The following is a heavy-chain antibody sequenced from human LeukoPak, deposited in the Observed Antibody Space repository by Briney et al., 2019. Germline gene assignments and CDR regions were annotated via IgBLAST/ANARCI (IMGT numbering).Heavy chain of an antibody. D-gene: IGHD3-10*01. Sequence: ASVKVSCKASGYTFTGYYMHWVRQAPGQGLEWMGRINPNSGGTNHAQKFQGRVTMTRDTSISTAYMELSRLRSDDTAVYYCASLFTVVRELKDYWGQGTLVTVSS. V-gene: IGHV1-2*06. CDR1: GYTFTGYY. CDR3: ASLFTVVRELKDY. CDR2: INPNSGGT. J-gene: IGHJ4*02.